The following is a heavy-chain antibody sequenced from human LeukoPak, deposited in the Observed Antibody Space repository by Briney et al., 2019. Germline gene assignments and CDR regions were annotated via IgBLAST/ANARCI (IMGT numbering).Heavy chain of an antibody. J-gene: IGHJ4*02. D-gene: IGHD6-25*01. CDR2: ISYDGSNK. Sequence: PGRSLRLSCAASGFTFSSYAMHWVRQAPGKGLEWVAVISYDGSNKYYADSVKGRFTISRDNSKNTLYLQMNSLRAEDTAVYYCARDPSRPGYYSSADYWGQGTLVTVSS. CDR3: ARDPSRPGYYSSADY. V-gene: IGHV3-30-3*01. CDR1: GFTFSSYA.